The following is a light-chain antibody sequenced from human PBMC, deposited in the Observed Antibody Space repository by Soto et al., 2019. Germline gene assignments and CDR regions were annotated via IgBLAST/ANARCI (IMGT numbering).Light chain of an antibody. J-gene: IGLJ1*01. CDR3: QSYDSSLSGFDV. CDR1: SSNIGTGYD. V-gene: IGLV1-40*01. CDR2: GSI. Sequence: QSVLTQPPSVSGAPGQRVTISCTGSSSNIGTGYDVHWYQHLPGTAPKLLIYGSINRPSGVPDRFSGSKSGTSASLAITGLQAEDEADYYCQSYDSSLSGFDVFGTGTKLTVL.